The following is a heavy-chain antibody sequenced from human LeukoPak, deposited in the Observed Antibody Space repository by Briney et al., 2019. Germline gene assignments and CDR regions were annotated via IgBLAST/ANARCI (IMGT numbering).Heavy chain of an antibody. CDR2: ISTSSTTT. V-gene: IGHV3-48*01. CDR1: GFTFSSYS. Sequence: GGSLRLSCAASGFTFSSYSMNWVRQAPGKGLEWVSYISTSSTTTMYADSVKGRFTISRDNAENSLYLQMNSLRAEDTGVYYCARDTESSYNCFDPWGRGTLVTVSS. D-gene: IGHD6-19*01. J-gene: IGHJ5*02. CDR3: ARDTESSYNCFDP.